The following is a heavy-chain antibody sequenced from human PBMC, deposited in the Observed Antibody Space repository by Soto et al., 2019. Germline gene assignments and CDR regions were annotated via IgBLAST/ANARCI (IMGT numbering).Heavy chain of an antibody. CDR2: INPNSGGT. Sequence: ASVKVSCKASGYTFTSYYMHWVRQAPGQGLEWMGWINPNSGGTNYAQKFQGWVTMTRDTSISTAYMELSRLRSDDTAVYYCARDGKDPPDYFDYWGQGTLVTVSS. J-gene: IGHJ4*02. V-gene: IGHV1-2*04. CDR3: ARDGKDPPDYFDY. D-gene: IGHD1-1*01. CDR1: GYTFTSYY.